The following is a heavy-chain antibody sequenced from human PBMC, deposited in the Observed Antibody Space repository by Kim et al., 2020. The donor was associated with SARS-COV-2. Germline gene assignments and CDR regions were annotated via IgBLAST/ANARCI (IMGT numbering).Heavy chain of an antibody. CDR3: ARAGIVATMWGYYYGMDV. CDR2: IWYDGSNK. CDR1: GFTFSSYG. Sequence: GGSLRLSCAASGFTFSSYGMHWVRQAPGKGLEWVAVIWYDGSNKYYADSVKGRFTISRDNSKNTLYLQMNSLRAEDTAVYYCARAGIVATMWGYYYGMDVWGQGTTVTVSS. D-gene: IGHD5-12*01. V-gene: IGHV3-33*01. J-gene: IGHJ6*02.